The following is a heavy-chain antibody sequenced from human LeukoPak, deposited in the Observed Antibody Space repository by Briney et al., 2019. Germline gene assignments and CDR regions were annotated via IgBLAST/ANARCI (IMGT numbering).Heavy chain of an antibody. CDR2: IYYSGST. Sequence: PSETLSLTCTVSGGSISSSSYYWGWIRQPPGKGLEWIGSIYYSGSTYYNPSLKSRVTISVDTSKNQFSLKLSSVTAADTAVYYCARGWSSGISGSYLFDYWGQGTLVTVSS. J-gene: IGHJ4*02. CDR1: GGSISSSSYY. CDR3: ARGWSSGISGSYLFDY. D-gene: IGHD1-26*01. V-gene: IGHV4-39*07.